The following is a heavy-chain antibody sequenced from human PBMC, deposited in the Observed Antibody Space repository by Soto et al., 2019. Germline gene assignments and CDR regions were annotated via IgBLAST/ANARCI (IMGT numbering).Heavy chain of an antibody. CDR1: GASMNSYH. CDR3: ARDQGVAAAGITWFDP. D-gene: IGHD6-13*01. CDR2: IHSSGST. J-gene: IGHJ5*02. Sequence: PSETLSLTCTVSGASMNSYHWSWIRQPAGKGLEWIGHIHSSGSTNYNPSLKSRVTMSVDTSKNQFSLRLMSLTAADTAVYYCARDQGVAAAGITWFDPWGQGPWSPSPQ. V-gene: IGHV4-4*07.